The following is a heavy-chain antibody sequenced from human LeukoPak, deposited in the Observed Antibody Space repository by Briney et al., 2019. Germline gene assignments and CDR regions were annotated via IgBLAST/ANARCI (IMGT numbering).Heavy chain of an antibody. Sequence: ASVTVSCKASGYTFTSYGVTWVRQAPGQGLEWMGWIGGYNSATNYAQKFQGRVTMTTDTSTSTAYMELRSLTSDDTAVYYCARDGSCSGGSCAMDGWFDPWGQGTLVTVSS. CDR3: ARDGSCSGGSCAMDGWFDP. CDR1: GYTFTSYG. D-gene: IGHD2-15*01. J-gene: IGHJ5*02. V-gene: IGHV1-18*01. CDR2: IGGYNSAT.